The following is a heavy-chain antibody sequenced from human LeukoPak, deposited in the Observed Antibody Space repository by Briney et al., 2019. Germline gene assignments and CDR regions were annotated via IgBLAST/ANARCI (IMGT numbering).Heavy chain of an antibody. CDR2: ISGSGGST. D-gene: IGHD3/OR15-3a*01. CDR3: AKELFLDLLGYYYGMDV. V-gene: IGHV3-23*01. Sequence: QPGRSLRLSCTGSGFTFGDYAMSWVRQAPGKGLEWVSAISGSGGSTYYADSVKGRFTISRDNSKNTLYLQMNSLRAEDTAVYYCAKELFLDLLGYYYGMDVWGQGTTVTVSS. J-gene: IGHJ6*02. CDR1: GFTFGDYA.